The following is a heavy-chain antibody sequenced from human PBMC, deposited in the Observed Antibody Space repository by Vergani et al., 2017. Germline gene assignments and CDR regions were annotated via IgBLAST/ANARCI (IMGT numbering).Heavy chain of an antibody. V-gene: IGHV3-9*01. J-gene: IGHJ6*03. Sequence: EVQLVESGGGLVQPGRSLRLSCAASGFTFDDYAMHWVRQAPGKGLEWVSGISWNSGSIGYADSVKGRFTISRDNAKNSLYLQMNSLRAEDTALYYCARVVAARYYYYYMDVWGKGTTVTVSS. D-gene: IGHD6-6*01. CDR2: ISWNSGSI. CDR1: GFTFDDYA. CDR3: ARVVAARYYYYYMDV.